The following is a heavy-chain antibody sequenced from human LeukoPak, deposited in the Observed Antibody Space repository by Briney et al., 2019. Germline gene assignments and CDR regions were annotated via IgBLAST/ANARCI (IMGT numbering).Heavy chain of an antibody. D-gene: IGHD3-10*01. CDR2: IYYSGST. Sequence: SETLSLTCTVSGGSIGSYYWSWIRQPPGKGLEWIGYIYYSGSTNYNPSLKSRVTISVDTSKNQFSLKLSSVTAADTAVYYCARAPTRGAHTRFDYWGQGTLVTVSS. CDR1: GGSIGSYY. CDR3: ARAPTRGAHTRFDY. V-gene: IGHV4-59*01. J-gene: IGHJ4*02.